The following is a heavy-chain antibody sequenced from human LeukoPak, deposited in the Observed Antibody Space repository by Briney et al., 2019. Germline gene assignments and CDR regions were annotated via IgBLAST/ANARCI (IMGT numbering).Heavy chain of an antibody. J-gene: IGHJ4*02. CDR1: GGSISSYY. CDR3: ARRAGVIDFDWLYHFDY. Sequence: PSETLSLTCTVSGGSISSYYWSWIRQPAGKGLEWIGRIYTSGSTNYNPSLKSRVTMSVDTSKNQFSLKLSSVTAADTAVYYCARRAGVIDFDWLYHFDYWGQGTLVTVSS. D-gene: IGHD3-9*01. CDR2: IYTSGST. V-gene: IGHV4-4*07.